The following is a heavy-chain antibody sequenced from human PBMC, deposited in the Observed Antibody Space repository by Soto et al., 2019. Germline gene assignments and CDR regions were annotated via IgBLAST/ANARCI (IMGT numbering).Heavy chain of an antibody. CDR1: GGSFSGYY. V-gene: IGHV4-34*01. D-gene: IGHD3-3*01. Sequence: ETLSLTCAVYGGSFSGYYWSWIRQPPGKGLEWIGEINHSGSTNYNPSLKSRVTISVDTSKNQFSLKLSSVTAADTAVYYCAQGYGDFWSGYLVYWGQGTLVTVSS. CDR3: AQGYGDFWSGYLVY. J-gene: IGHJ4*02. CDR2: INHSGST.